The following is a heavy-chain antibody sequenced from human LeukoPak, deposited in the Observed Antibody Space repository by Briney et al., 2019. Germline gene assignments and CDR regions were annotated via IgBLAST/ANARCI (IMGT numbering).Heavy chain of an antibody. CDR3: ARAGTTGTTTDL. J-gene: IGHJ2*01. D-gene: IGHD1-1*01. CDR2: IYYSGRT. CDR1: GGSISSHY. V-gene: IGHV4-59*11. Sequence: SETLSLTCTVSGGSISSHYWSWIRQPPGKGLEWIGYIYYSGRTNYNPSLKSRVLISVDTSKNQFSLKLSSVTAADTAVYYCARAGTTGTTTDLWGRGTLVTVFS.